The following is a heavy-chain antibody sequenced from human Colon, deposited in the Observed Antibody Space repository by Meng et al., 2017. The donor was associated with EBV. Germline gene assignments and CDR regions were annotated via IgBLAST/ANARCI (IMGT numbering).Heavy chain of an antibody. CDR2: IYYSGST. CDR1: GGSVSSGGYY. D-gene: IGHD6-19*01. CDR3: ARVSSGWDYFDY. J-gene: IGHJ4*02. Sequence: VPPQESGPGLVEPSQTLSLTCTVSGGSVSSGGYYWTWIRQHPGKGLEWFGHIYYSGSTFYNPSLKRRVIISIDTSKNQFSLNLRSVTAADTAVYYCARVSSGWDYFDYWGQGTLVTVSS. V-gene: IGHV4-31*03.